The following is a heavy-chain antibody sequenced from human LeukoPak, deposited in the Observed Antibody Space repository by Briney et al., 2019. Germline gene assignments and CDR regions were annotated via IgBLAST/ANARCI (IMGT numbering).Heavy chain of an antibody. CDR1: GFTFSSYW. J-gene: IGHJ4*02. CDR2: IKQDGSEK. CDR3: ARDIAAAGNARDY. D-gene: IGHD6-13*01. Sequence: GGSLRLSCAASGFTFSSYWMSWVRQAPGKGLEWVANIKQDGSEKYYVDSVKGRFTISRDNAKNSLYLQMNSLRAGDTAVYYCARDIAAAGNARDYWGQGTLVTVSS. V-gene: IGHV3-7*01.